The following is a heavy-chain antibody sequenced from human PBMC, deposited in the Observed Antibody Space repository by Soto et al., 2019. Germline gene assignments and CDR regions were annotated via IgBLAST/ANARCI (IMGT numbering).Heavy chain of an antibody. CDR2: IYSGGST. CDR1: GFTFSSNE. V-gene: IGHV3-53*01. CDR3: AREAIYSSSWYYFDY. Sequence: GFLRLSVAASGFTFSSNEMSGVGQAPGKGLEWVSVIYSGGSTYYADSVKGRFTISRDNSKNTLYLQMNSLRAEDTAVYYCAREAIYSSSWYYFDYWGQGTLVTVSS. D-gene: IGHD6-13*01. J-gene: IGHJ4*02.